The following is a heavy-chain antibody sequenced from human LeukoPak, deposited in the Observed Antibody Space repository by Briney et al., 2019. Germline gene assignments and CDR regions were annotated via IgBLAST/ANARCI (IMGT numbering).Heavy chain of an antibody. CDR1: GESFSGYS. CDR2: INHSGNI. J-gene: IGHJ4*02. Sequence: PSETLSLTCAVYGESFSGYSWAWIRQPPGKGLEWIGEINHSGNINYNPSLKSRVTFSLDTSRRQFSLEVTSVTAADVATYYCATTTYYRPRVVSDWSRGTLVTVSS. V-gene: IGHV4-34*01. D-gene: IGHD1-1*01. CDR3: ATTTYYRPRVVSD.